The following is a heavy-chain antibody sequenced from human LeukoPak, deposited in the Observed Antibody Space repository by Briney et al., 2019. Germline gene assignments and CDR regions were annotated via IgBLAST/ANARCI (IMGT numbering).Heavy chain of an antibody. J-gene: IGHJ6*03. V-gene: IGHV3-74*01. CDR1: GFTFSGYR. CDR2: IDNDGHGI. Sequence: GGSLRLSCVTSGFTFSGYRMHWVRQGPEKGLELVSRIDNDGHGIIYADSVKGRFTTSRDNVKNTLYLQMNSLRVEDTAVYYCAAGGGWDPSFGVVTHIDAWGKGTTVVVS. D-gene: IGHD3-3*01. CDR3: AAGGGWDPSFGVVTHIDA.